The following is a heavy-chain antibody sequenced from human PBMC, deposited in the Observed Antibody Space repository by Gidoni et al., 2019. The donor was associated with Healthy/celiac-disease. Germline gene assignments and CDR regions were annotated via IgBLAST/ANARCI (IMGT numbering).Heavy chain of an antibody. CDR2: ISGSGGST. D-gene: IGHD2-2*01. J-gene: IGHJ4*02. CDR1: GFTFTSYA. CDR3: AKEVDCSSTSCYHPTLFDY. Sequence: EVQLLESGGGSVQPGGSLRLSCAASGFTFTSYAMSWVRQAPGKGLEWVSAISGSGGSTYYADSVKGRFTISRDNSKNTLYLQMNSLRAEDTAVYYCAKEVDCSSTSCYHPTLFDYWGQGTLVTVSS. V-gene: IGHV3-23*01.